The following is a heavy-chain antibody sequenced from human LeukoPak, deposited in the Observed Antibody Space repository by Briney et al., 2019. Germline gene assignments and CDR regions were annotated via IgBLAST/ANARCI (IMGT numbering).Heavy chain of an antibody. CDR3: AKDRAIRGGKGVDS. D-gene: IGHD3-10*01. Sequence: GGSLRLSCTASGFTFSNFVMSWVRQAPGKGLEWVSSISDSGGTIYHTDSVKGRFTTSRDNSKKTLYLQMNSLRAEDTAVYYCAKDRAIRGGKGVDSWGQGTLVTVSS. V-gene: IGHV3-23*01. CDR2: ISDSGGTI. CDR1: GFTFSNFV. J-gene: IGHJ4*02.